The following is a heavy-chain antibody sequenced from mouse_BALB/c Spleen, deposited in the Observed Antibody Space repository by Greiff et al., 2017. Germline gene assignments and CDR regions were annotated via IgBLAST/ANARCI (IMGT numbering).Heavy chain of an antibody. CDR1: GFSLTGYG. CDR2: IWGDGST. J-gene: IGHJ4*01. V-gene: IGHV2-6-7*01. CDR3: ARGDYGNSYAMDY. Sequence: VMLVESGPGLVAPSQSLSITCTVSGFSLTGYGVNWVRQPPGKGLEWLGMIWGDGSTDYNSALKSRLSISKDNSKSQVFLKMNSLQTDDTARYYCARGDYGNSYAMDYWGQGTSVTVSS. D-gene: IGHD2-1*01.